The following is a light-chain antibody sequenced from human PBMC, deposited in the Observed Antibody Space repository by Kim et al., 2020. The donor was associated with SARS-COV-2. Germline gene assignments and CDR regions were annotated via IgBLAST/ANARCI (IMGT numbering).Light chain of an antibody. Sequence: DIQMTQSPSTLSASVGDRVTITCRASQSISNWLAWYQQKSGKAPKLLIYRASSLESGVPSRFSGSGSGTEFTLTISSLQSDDFAAYYCQQYNNYPLTFGGGTKVDIK. J-gene: IGKJ4*01. CDR2: RAS. CDR3: QQYNNYPLT. V-gene: IGKV1-5*03. CDR1: QSISNW.